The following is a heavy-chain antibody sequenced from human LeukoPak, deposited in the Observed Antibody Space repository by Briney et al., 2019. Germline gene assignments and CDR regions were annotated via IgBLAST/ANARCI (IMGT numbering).Heavy chain of an antibody. CDR3: AISRGVGLRLGELSFFPLSWSDDAFDI. J-gene: IGHJ3*02. Sequence: SETLSLTCTVSGGSISSSSYYWGWIRQPPGKGLEWIGSIYYSGSTYYDPSLKSRVTISVDTSKNQFSLKLSSVTAADTAVYYCAISRGVGLRLGELSFFPLSWSDDAFDIWGQGTMVTVSS. D-gene: IGHD3-16*02. CDR2: IYYSGST. CDR1: GGSISSSSYY. V-gene: IGHV4-39*07.